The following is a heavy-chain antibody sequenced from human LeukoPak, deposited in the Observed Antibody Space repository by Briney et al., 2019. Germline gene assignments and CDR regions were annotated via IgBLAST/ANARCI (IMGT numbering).Heavy chain of an antibody. Sequence: GGSLRLSCAASGFTFSSYWMSWVRQAPGKGLEWVANIKQDGSEKYYVDSVKGRFTISRDNAKNSLYLQMNSLRVGDTAVFYCARGYSSDAFDIWGQGTLVTVSS. J-gene: IGHJ3*02. D-gene: IGHD6-13*01. V-gene: IGHV3-7*04. CDR2: IKQDGSEK. CDR3: ARGYSSDAFDI. CDR1: GFTFSSYW.